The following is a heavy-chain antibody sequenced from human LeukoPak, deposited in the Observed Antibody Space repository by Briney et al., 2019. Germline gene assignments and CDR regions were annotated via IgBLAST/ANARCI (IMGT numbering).Heavy chain of an antibody. CDR3: ARVPTWYYDSSGYYFDY. CDR1: GGSIRSSYYY. Sequence: PSETLSLTCTVSGGSIRSSYYYWGWIHQPPGKGLEWIGSIYDSGSTYYNPSLKSRVTISVDTSKNQFSLKLNSVTAADTAVYYCARVPTWYYDSSGYYFDYWGQGTLVTVSS. CDR2: IYDSGST. J-gene: IGHJ4*02. V-gene: IGHV4-39*01. D-gene: IGHD3-22*01.